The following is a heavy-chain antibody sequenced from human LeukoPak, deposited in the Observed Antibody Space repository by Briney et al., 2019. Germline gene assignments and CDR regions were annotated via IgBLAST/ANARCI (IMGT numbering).Heavy chain of an antibody. CDR3: ARSRAGDPYFDY. J-gene: IGHJ4*02. CDR2: IIPIFGTA. CDR1: GGTFSSYA. V-gene: IGHV1-69*13. D-gene: IGHD7-27*01. Sequence: ASVKVSCKASGGTFSSYAISWVRQAPGQGLEWMGGIIPIFGTANYAQKFQGRVTITADESPSTAYMELSSLRSEDTAVYYCARSRAGDPYFDYWGQGTLVTVSS.